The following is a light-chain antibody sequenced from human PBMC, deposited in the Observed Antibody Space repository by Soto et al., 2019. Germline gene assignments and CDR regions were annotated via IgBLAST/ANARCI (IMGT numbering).Light chain of an antibody. J-gene: IGLJ1*01. CDR3: CSYAGRYTYV. Sequence: SVLTQRGSASESPAQSLTISCTETSSDVGGNKYVSWYHQYPGKVPKLFINKVSKRPSGVPDRFSGSKSGNTASLTIXGLQTEDEADYYGCSYAGRYTYVFGTGTKVTVL. V-gene: IGLV2-11*01. CDR1: SSDVGGNKY. CDR2: KVS.